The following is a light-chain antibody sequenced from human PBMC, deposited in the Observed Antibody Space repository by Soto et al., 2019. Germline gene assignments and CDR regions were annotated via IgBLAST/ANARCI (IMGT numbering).Light chain of an antibody. Sequence: QSVLTQPRSVSGAPGQRVTISCSGTSSSIGPGCEVHWYDQLPGTAPKLVVSGNGKRPSGVPDRLSASQSGTSASLAIAGFQAEDEGHYYCQSYDKRLTAYVVGTGTEATAL. CDR2: GNG. CDR3: QSYDKRLTAYV. J-gene: IGLJ1*01. V-gene: IGLV1-40*01. CDR1: SSSIGPGCE.